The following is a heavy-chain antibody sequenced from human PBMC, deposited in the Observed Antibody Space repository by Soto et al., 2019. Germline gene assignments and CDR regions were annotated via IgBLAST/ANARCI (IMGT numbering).Heavy chain of an antibody. CDR3: ARPKTIGAAAGKGWFDP. CDR2: IYYSGIT. CDR1: GGSVSSSSYY. Sequence: SETLSLTCTVSGGSVSSSSYYWGWIRQPPGKGLEWIGSIYYSGITYYNPSLKSRVTISVDTSKNQFSLKLSSVTAADTAMYYCARPKTIGAAAGKGWFDPWGQGTLVT. V-gene: IGHV4-39*01. D-gene: IGHD6-13*01. J-gene: IGHJ5*02.